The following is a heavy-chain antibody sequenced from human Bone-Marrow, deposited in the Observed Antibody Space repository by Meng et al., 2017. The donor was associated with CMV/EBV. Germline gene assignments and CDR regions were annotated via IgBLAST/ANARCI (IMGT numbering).Heavy chain of an antibody. D-gene: IGHD4-23*01. CDR3: AREAQGGYGGPVWYFDL. CDR1: GCTFSSYA. V-gene: IGHV1-69*12. Sequence: QVQLVQSGAAVKKPGSSVMVSCQASGCTFSSYAISWVRQVPGQGPEWMGGIIPIFGTANYAQKFQGRVTITADESTSTAYMELSSLRSEDTAVYYCAREAQGGYGGPVWYFDLWGRGTLVTVSS. CDR2: IIPIFGTA. J-gene: IGHJ2*01.